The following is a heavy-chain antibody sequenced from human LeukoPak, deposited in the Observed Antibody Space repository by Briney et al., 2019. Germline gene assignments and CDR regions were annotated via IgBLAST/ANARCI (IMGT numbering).Heavy chain of an antibody. CDR1: GGSFSGYY. CDR2: INHSGST. J-gene: IGHJ6*02. D-gene: IGHD2-15*01. V-gene: IGHV4-34*01. CDR3: ARGKKDIVVVVAATPNYYYGMDV. Sequence: PSETLSLTCAVYGGSFSGYYWSWIRQPPGKGLEWIGEINHSGSTNYNPSLKSRVTISVDTPKNQLSLKLSSVTAADTAVYYCARGKKDIVVVVAATPNYYYGMDVWGQGTTVTVSS.